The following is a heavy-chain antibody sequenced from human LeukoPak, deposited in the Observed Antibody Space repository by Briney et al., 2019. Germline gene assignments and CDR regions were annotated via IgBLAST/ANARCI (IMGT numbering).Heavy chain of an antibody. V-gene: IGHV4-39*01. CDR3: ARLHQILPGAMNYYYMDV. D-gene: IGHD2-2*01. J-gene: IGHJ6*03. CDR2: IFYTGST. Sequence: TSETLSLTCAVSGGSISSGDSQWGWLRQPPGKGLESIGTIFYTGSTYYNPSLKSRVTISVDTSKNQFSLRLSSLTPAEPALNYCARLHQILPGAMNYYYMDVWGKGTTVTVSS. CDR1: GGSISSGDSQ.